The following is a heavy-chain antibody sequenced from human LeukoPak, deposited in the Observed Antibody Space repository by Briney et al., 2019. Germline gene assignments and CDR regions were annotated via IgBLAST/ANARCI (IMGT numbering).Heavy chain of an antibody. D-gene: IGHD2-21*02. CDR3: ARSRLRPVVVVTEG. V-gene: IGHV4-39*01. J-gene: IGHJ4*02. CDR2: IYYSGST. CDR1: GGSISSSSYY. Sequence: SETLSLTCTVSGGSISSSSYYWGWIRQPPGKGLEWIGSIYYSGSTYYNPSLKSRVTISVDTSKNQFSLKLSSVTAADTAVYYCARSRLRPVVVVTEGWSQGTLVTVSS.